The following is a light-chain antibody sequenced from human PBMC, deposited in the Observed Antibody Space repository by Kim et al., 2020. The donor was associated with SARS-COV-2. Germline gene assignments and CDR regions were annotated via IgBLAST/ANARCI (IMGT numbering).Light chain of an antibody. CDR3: QQSGNGPLT. J-gene: IGKJ4*01. Sequence: LSPGETAPPSCRARQSICRRLDWGQKRPGQAPRLFIYDASNRANGCPARFRASGFGTDFTLTISSLEPEDFAVYYCQQSGNGPLTFGGGTKVDIK. V-gene: IGKV3-11*01. CDR1: QSICRR. CDR2: DAS.